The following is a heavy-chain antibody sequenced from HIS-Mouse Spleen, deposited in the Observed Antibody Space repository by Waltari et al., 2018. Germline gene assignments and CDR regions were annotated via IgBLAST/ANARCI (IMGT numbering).Heavy chain of an antibody. CDR2: MNPNSGNT. V-gene: IGHV1-8*01. J-gene: IGHJ6*02. CDR1: GYTFTSYD. D-gene: IGHD3-9*01. Sequence: QVQLVQSGAEVKKPGASVKVSCKASGYTFTSYDINWVGQATGQGLEWMGWMNPNSGNTGYAQKFQGRVTMTRNTSISTAYMELSSLRSEDTAVYYCARLSDILTGYYTIYYYYGMDVWGQGTT. CDR3: ARLSDILTGYYTIYYYYGMDV.